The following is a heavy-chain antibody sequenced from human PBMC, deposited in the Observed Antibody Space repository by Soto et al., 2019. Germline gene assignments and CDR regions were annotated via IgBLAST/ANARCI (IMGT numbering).Heavy chain of an antibody. CDR1: GFSFSTYA. J-gene: IGHJ6*02. CDR3: TRATFDV. V-gene: IGHV3-33*01. Sequence: ALRLSCALSGFSFSTYAMHWVRQAPGKGLEWLAIIWFDGVKEYYAESVRGRFTISIDNPKNTVFLQMDTVGAEDSALYYCTRATFDVWGQGTTVTVSS. CDR2: IWFDGVKE.